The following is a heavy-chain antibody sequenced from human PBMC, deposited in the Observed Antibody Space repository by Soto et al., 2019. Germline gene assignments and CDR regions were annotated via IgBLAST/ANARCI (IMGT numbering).Heavy chain of an antibody. CDR3: ARVAYSNYAWFAP. V-gene: IGHV4-38-2*01. D-gene: IGHD4-4*01. CDR2: IYHSGST. CDR1: CYSISSGYY. Sequence: PSETLSLTCAVSCYSISSGYYWGWIRHPPGKGLEWIGSIYHSGSTYYNPSLKSRVTISVDTSKNQFSLKLSSVTAADTAVYYCARVAYSNYAWFAPWGQGTRVTVSS. J-gene: IGHJ5*02.